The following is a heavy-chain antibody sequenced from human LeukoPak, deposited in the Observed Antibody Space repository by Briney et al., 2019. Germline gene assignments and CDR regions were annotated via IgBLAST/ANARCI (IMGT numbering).Heavy chain of an antibody. CDR1: GYSISSGYY. D-gene: IGHD5-18*01. CDR3: ARHGFGYSYVGYYYYMDV. Sequence: SETLSLTCTVSGYSISSGYYWGWIRQPPGKGLEWIGSIYHSGSTYYNPSLKSRVTISVDTSKNQFSLKLSSVTAADTAVYYCARHGFGYSYVGYYYYMDVWGKGTTVTISS. CDR2: IYHSGST. V-gene: IGHV4-38-2*02. J-gene: IGHJ6*03.